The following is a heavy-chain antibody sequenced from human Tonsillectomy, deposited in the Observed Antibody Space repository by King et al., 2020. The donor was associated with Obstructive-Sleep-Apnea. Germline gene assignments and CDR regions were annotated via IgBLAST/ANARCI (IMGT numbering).Heavy chain of an antibody. J-gene: IGHJ4*02. V-gene: IGHV4-39*07. CDR3: ARQGGDYRVVYFDY. CDR1: GVSISSSSYC. Sequence: QLQESGPGLVKPSETLSLTCTVSGVSISSSSYCWGWIRQPPGKGLEWIGTSYYSGGTYYNPSFKSRVTISVDTSKNQFSLKLSSVTAVDTAVYYCARQGGDYRVVYFDYWGQGTLVTVSS. CDR2: SYYSGGT. D-gene: IGHD4-11*01.